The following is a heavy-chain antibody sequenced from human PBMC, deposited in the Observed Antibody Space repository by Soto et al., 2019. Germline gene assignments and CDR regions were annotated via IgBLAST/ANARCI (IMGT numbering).Heavy chain of an antibody. Sequence: QVQLVQSGAEVKKPESSVKVSCKASGGTFSSYTISWVRQAPGQGLEWMGRIIPILGITNYAQKFQGRVTITADKSTSTAYMELSSLRAEDTAVYYCAIAVAGTHGMDVWGPGTTVTVSS. CDR1: GGTFSSYT. CDR3: AIAVAGTHGMDV. D-gene: IGHD6-19*01. V-gene: IGHV1-69*02. CDR2: IIPILGIT. J-gene: IGHJ6*02.